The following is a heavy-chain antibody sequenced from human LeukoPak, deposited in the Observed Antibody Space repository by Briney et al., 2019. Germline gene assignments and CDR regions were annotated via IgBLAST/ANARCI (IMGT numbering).Heavy chain of an antibody. CDR3: AKDARARVNSPSL. D-gene: IGHD2-15*01. Sequence: PGRSLRLSCAASGFTFSSYGMHSVRQAPGKGLEWGEGISYDGSNKYSADSVKGRFTISRDHSKNALYLQMNSLRAEDTAVYYCAKDARARVNSPSLWGRGTLVTVSS. CDR2: ISYDGSNK. CDR1: GFTFSSYG. V-gene: IGHV3-30*18. J-gene: IGHJ2*01.